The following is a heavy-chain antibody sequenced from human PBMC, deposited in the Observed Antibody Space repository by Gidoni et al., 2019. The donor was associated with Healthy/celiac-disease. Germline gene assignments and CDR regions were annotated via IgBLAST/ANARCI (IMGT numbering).Heavy chain of an antibody. CDR1: GYTFTYRY. CDR3: ASDGVVVADAFDI. CDR2: ITPFNGNT. Sequence: QMQLVQSGAEVQKTGSSVKVSCKASGYTFTYRYLHWVRQAPGQALEWMGWITPFNGNTNYAQKFQDRVTITRDRSMSTAYMELSSLRSEDTAMYYCASDGVVVADAFDIWGQGTMVTVSS. V-gene: IGHV1-45*02. J-gene: IGHJ3*02. D-gene: IGHD2-15*01.